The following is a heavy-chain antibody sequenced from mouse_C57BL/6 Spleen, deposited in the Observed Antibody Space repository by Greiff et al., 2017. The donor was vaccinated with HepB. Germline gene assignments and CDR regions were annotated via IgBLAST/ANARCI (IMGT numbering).Heavy chain of an antibody. D-gene: IGHD2-3*01. CDR2: IDPENGDT. CDR1: GFNIKDDY. CDR3: TKGDGYYRGDWYFDV. Sequence: VQLQQSGAELVRPGASVKLSCTASGFNIKDDYMHWVKQRPEQGLEWIGWIDPENGDTEYASKFQGKATITADTSSNTAYLQLSSLTSEDTAVYYCTKGDGYYRGDWYFDVWGTGTTVTVSS. V-gene: IGHV14-4*01. J-gene: IGHJ1*03.